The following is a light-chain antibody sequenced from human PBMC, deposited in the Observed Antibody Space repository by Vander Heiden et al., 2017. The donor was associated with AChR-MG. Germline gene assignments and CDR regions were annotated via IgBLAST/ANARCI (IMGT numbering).Light chain of an antibody. CDR1: SSNIGTSY. J-gene: IGLJ2*01. Sequence: QSVLTQPPSASGTPGQRVTISCSESSSNIGTSYIYWYQQLPGTAPKLLIYRNNQRPSGVPDRFSGSKSGTSASLAISGLRSEDEADYYCATWDDSLRAVFGGGTKLTVL. CDR2: RNN. CDR3: ATWDDSLRAV. V-gene: IGLV1-47*01.